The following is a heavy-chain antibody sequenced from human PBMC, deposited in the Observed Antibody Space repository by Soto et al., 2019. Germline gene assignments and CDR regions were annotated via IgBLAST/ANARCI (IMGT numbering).Heavy chain of an antibody. Sequence: GSLRLSLAASGFIFTNYAMNWVRQAPGKGLEWVSVICGRGNSAYYADSVQGRFTISRDNSKNTLSLQMSSLTADDTAIYYCVREGRGSFDFWGRGTMVTVS. J-gene: IGHJ3*01. CDR3: VREGRGSFDF. CDR1: GFIFTNYA. V-gene: IGHV3-23*01. D-gene: IGHD5-12*01. CDR2: ICGRGNSA.